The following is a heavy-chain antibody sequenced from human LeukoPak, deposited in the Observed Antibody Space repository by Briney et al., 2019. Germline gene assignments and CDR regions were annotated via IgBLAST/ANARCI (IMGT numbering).Heavy chain of an antibody. CDR2: MNPNSGNT. J-gene: IGHJ6*04. D-gene: IGHD3-3*01. Sequence: ASVKVSCKASGYTFTSYDINWVRQATGQGLGWMGWMNPNSGNTDYAQKFQGRVTMTRNTSISTAYMELSSLRSEDTAVYYLSRITFVGLVRAPTNSMETWGKGTPVTVSS. V-gene: IGHV1-8*01. CDR1: GYTFTSYD. CDR3: SRITFVGLVRAPTNSMET.